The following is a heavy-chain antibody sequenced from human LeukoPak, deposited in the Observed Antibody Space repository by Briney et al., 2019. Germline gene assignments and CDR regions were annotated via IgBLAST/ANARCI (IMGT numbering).Heavy chain of an antibody. Sequence: GGSLRLSCAASGFTFSSYWMHWVRQAPGKGLVWVSRVNSDGSTTSYADSVKGRFTISRDNAKNSLCLQMDSLRAEDTAVYYCARATVVSPNYWGQGTLVTVSS. V-gene: IGHV3-74*01. D-gene: IGHD4-23*01. J-gene: IGHJ4*02. CDR3: ARATVVSPNY. CDR2: VNSDGSTT. CDR1: GFTFSSYW.